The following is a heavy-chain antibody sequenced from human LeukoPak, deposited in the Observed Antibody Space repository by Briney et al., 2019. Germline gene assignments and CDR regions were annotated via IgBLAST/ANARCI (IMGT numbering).Heavy chain of an antibody. Sequence: GGSLRLSCAASGFTFSSYSMNWVRQAPGKGLEWVSSISSSSSYIYYADSVKGRFTISRDNSKNTLYLQMNSLRAEDTAVYYCAREDYYGSGSYPDYWGQGTLVTVSS. D-gene: IGHD3-10*01. V-gene: IGHV3-21*01. CDR3: AREDYYGSGSYPDY. CDR2: ISSSSSYI. J-gene: IGHJ4*02. CDR1: GFTFSSYS.